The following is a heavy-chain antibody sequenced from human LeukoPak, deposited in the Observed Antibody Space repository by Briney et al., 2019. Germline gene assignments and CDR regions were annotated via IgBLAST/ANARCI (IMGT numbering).Heavy chain of an antibody. CDR3: ARGDGNSMNY. CDR1: GFTFSSYS. V-gene: IGHV3-21*01. D-gene: IGHD4-23*01. Sequence: GGSLRLSCAASGFTFSSYSMNGVRQAPGEGREWVSFISSSSTYIYYADSVKGRFTISRDNAKNSLYLQMNRLRAEDTAVYYCARGDGNSMNYWGQGTLLTVSS. J-gene: IGHJ4*02. CDR2: ISSSSTYI.